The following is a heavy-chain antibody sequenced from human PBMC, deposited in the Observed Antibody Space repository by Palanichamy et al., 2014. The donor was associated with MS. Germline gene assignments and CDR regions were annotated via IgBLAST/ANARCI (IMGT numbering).Heavy chain of an antibody. CDR3: ARDIRPNFWNDARPDAFDI. V-gene: IGHV1-18*01. CDR2: ISAYKGHT. J-gene: IGHJ3*02. CDR1: GYTFTSYG. D-gene: IGHD1-1*01. Sequence: QVQLVQSGAEVKKPGASVKVSCKASGYTFTSYGINWVRQAPGQGLEWMAWISAYKGHTNYSQNVQGRVTMTTDTSTSTAYMELRSLRSDDTAVYYCARDIRPNFWNDARPDAFDIWGQGTVVTVSS.